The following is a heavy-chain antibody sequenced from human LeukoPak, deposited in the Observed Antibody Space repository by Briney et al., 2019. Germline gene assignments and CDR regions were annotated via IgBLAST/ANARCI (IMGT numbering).Heavy chain of an antibody. V-gene: IGHV3-13*01. CDR3: AGEHIAAQNF. CDR1: GFTFNNYA. D-gene: IGHD6-6*01. Sequence: PGGSLRLSCAASGFTFNNYAMTWVRQATGKGLEWVSAIGTAGDTYYPGSVKGQFTISRENAKNSLYLQMNSLRAEDTAVYYCAGEHIAAQNFWGQGSLVTVSS. CDR2: IGTAGDT. J-gene: IGHJ4*02.